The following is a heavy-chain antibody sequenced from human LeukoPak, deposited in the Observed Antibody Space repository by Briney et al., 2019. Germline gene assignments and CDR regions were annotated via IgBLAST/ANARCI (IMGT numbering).Heavy chain of an antibody. CDR3: ARDGYCSGGSCYHWFDP. CDR1: GFTFSSYS. CDR2: ISSSGSTI. D-gene: IGHD2-15*01. J-gene: IGHJ5*02. Sequence: GGSLRLSCAASGFTFSSYSMNWVRQAPGKGLEWVSYISSSGSTIYYADSVKGRFTISRDNAKNSLYLQMNSLRAEDTAVYYCARDGYCSGGSCYHWFDPWGQGTLVTVSS. V-gene: IGHV3-48*04.